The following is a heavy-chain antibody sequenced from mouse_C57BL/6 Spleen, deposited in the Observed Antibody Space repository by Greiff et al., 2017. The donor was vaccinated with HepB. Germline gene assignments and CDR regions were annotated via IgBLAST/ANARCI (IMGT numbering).Heavy chain of an antibody. CDR2: IFPGSGST. J-gene: IGHJ4*01. V-gene: IGHV1-75*01. D-gene: IGHD2-14*01. Sequence: VQLQQSGPELVNPGASAKISCKASGYTFPDYYINWVKQRPGQGLEWIGWIFPGSGSTYYNEKFKGKATLTVDKSSSTAYMLLIILTSEDSAVYCCARDRAMDYWGQGTAVSVSS. CDR3: ARDRAMDY. CDR1: GYTFPDYY.